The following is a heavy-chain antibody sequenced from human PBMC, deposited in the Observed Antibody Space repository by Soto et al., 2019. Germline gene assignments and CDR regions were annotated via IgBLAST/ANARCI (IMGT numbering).Heavy chain of an antibody. D-gene: IGHD2-2*01. Sequence: QVQLQQWGAGLLKPSETLSLTCAVYGGSFSGYYWSWIRQPPGKGLEWIGEINHSGSTNYNPSLKSRVTISVDTSKNQFSLKLSSVTAADTAGYYCARGRVYCSSTSCYPEYYYYYMDVWGKGTTVTVSS. V-gene: IGHV4-34*01. CDR3: ARGRVYCSSTSCYPEYYYYYMDV. CDR2: INHSGST. J-gene: IGHJ6*03. CDR1: GGSFSGYY.